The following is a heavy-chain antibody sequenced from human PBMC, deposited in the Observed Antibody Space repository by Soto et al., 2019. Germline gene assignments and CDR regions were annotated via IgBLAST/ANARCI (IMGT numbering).Heavy chain of an antibody. CDR3: AKEAYDGYPKFFFVY. CDR1: GFTCSSYA. J-gene: IGHJ4*02. V-gene: IGHV3-23*01. CDR2: ISGSGAST. D-gene: IGHD3-22*01. Sequence: EVQLLESGGGLVQTGGSLRLSCAASGFTCSSYAISWVRQAPGKGLEWVSAISGSGASTYYADSVKGRFTISRDNSKNTLHRQMNSVSAEDTAVYYCAKEAYDGYPKFFFVYWCQGPLVTVSS.